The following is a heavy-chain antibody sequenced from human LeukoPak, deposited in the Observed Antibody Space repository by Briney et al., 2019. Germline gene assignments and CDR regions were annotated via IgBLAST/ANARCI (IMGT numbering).Heavy chain of an antibody. J-gene: IGHJ6*02. CDR2: IYTSGST. Sequence: SQTLSLTCTVSGGSISSGSYYWSWIRQPAGKGLEWIGRIYTSGSTNYNPSLESRVTISVDTSKNQFSLKLSSVTAADTAVYYCARDKELPAPYYYYGMDVWGQGTTVTVSS. CDR3: ARDKELPAPYYYYGMDV. CDR1: GGSISSGSYY. D-gene: IGHD1-26*01. V-gene: IGHV4-61*02.